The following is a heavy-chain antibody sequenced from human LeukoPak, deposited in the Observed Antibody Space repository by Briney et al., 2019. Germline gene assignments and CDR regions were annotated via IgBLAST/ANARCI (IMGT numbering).Heavy chain of an antibody. CDR1: GGSFSGYY. CDR3: SGSHSGDDDLVPDY. V-gene: IGHV4-34*03. Sequence: RSETLSLTCAVYGGSFSGYYWSWIRQPPGKGLEWIGEINHSGSTNYNPSLKTRVPISVDTSKKQFPLRLSSVNVADTAVFYLSGSHSGDDDLVPDYWGEGTLVTHSS. CDR2: INHSGST. J-gene: IGHJ4*02. D-gene: IGHD5-12*01.